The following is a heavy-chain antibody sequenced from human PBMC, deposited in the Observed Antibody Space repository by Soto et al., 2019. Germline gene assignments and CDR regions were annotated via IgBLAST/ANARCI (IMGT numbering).Heavy chain of an antibody. CDR2: MSYAGSYK. D-gene: IGHD6-6*01. Sequence: GGSLRLSCAVSGFTFSDYGMHWVRQAPGKGLEWVAVMSYAGSYKYYADSVKGLIPISRDLHGNTLFLQINSLRLEDTVVYFCAKEMYPRTVLDSSSPWGDYWGQGTLVTVSS. V-gene: IGHV3-30*18. CDR1: GFTFSDYG. CDR3: AKEMYPRTVLDSSSPWGDY. J-gene: IGHJ4*02.